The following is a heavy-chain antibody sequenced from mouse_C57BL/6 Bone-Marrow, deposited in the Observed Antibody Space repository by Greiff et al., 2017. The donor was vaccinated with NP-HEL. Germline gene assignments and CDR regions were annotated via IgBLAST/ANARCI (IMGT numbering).Heavy chain of an antibody. Sequence: QVQLQQPGAELVKPGASVKLSCKASGYTFTSYWMQWVKQRPGQGLEWIGEIDPSDSYTNYAQKFKGKATLTVDTSSSTAYMQLSSLTSEDSAVYYCARGGLYYYGTWYFDVWGTGTTVTVSS. CDR2: IDPSDSYT. CDR1: GYTFTSYW. D-gene: IGHD1-1*01. J-gene: IGHJ1*03. V-gene: IGHV1-50*01. CDR3: ARGGLYYYGTWYFDV.